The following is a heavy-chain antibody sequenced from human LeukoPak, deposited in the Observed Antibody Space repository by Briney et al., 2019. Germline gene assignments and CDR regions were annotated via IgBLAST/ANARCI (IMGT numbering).Heavy chain of an antibody. D-gene: IGHD3-16*01. CDR2: ISSRSTYI. V-gene: IGHV3-21*01. CDR1: GVTFSSYS. Sequence: GGSLRLSCAASGVTFSSYSMNWVRQAPGKGLEWVSSISSRSTYIYYADSVKGRFTISRDNAKDSLYLQMNSLRAEDTAVYFCAKSTRAVMAMMDVWGKGTRSPSPQ. J-gene: IGHJ6*04. CDR3: AKSTRAVMAMMDV.